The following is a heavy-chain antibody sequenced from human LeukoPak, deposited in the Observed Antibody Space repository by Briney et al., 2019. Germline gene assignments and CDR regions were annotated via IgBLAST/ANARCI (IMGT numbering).Heavy chain of an antibody. CDR3: ATGGITVFRGLMVLRA. D-gene: IGHD3-10*01. CDR1: GVTVTSYA. V-gene: IGHV3-30-3*01. Sequence: GGSLRLSCAASGVTVTSYALYWVRQAPGWGLEWVAVVSNDGSSKYYRDSVRGRFTVSRDNSKNTLYLQMNNLRPDDASIYYCATGGITVFRGLMVLRAGGQGALVAVPS. J-gene: IGHJ4*02. CDR2: VSNDGSSK.